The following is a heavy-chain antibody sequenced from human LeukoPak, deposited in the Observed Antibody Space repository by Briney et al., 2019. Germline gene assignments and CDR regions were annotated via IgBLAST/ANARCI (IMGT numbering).Heavy chain of an antibody. CDR2: IYYSGST. D-gene: IGHD6-19*01. J-gene: IGHJ4*02. CDR1: VGSISSYY. Sequence: SETLSLTCTVSVGSISSYYWSWIRQPPGKGLECIGYIYYSGSTNYNPSLKSRVTISVDTSKNQFSLKLSSVTAADTAVYYCARRTSLWLAYFDYWGQGTLVTVS. V-gene: IGHV4-59*08. CDR3: ARRTSLWLAYFDY.